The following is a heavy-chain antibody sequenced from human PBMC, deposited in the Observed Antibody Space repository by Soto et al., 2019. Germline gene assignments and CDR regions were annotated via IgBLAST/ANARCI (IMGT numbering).Heavy chain of an antibody. V-gene: IGHV3-30*18. CDR2: ISYDGSNK. J-gene: IGHJ4*02. D-gene: IGHD4-17*01. Sequence: QVQLVESGGGVVQPGRSLRLSCAASGSTFSSYGMHWVRQAPGKGLEWVAVISYDGSNKYYADSVKGRFTISRDNSKNTLYLQMNSLRAEDTAVYYCAKDGVTVTTRGYFDYWGQGTLVTVSS. CDR1: GSTFSSYG. CDR3: AKDGVTVTTRGYFDY.